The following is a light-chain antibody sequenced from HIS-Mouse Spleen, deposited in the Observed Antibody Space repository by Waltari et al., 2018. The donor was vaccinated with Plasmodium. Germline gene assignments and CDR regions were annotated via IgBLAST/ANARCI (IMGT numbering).Light chain of an antibody. CDR2: EDS. CDR3: YSTDSSGNHRV. Sequence: SYELTQPPSVSVSPGQTARTPCSGDAFPNKYAYWYQQKSGQDPVLVIYEDSKRPSGIPERFSGSSSGTMATLTISGAQVEDEADYYCYSTDSSGNHRVFGGGTKLTVL. V-gene: IGLV3-10*01. CDR1: AFPNKY. J-gene: IGLJ3*02.